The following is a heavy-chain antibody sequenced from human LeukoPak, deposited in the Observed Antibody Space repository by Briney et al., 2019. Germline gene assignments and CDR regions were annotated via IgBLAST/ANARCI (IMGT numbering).Heavy chain of an antibody. J-gene: IGHJ5*02. D-gene: IGHD2-15*01. Sequence: SETLSLTCTVSGGSISSSSYYWGWIRQPPGKGLEWIGSIYYSGSTYYNPSLKSRVTISVDTSKNQFSLKLSSVTAADTAVYYCARGRGGRIGVRNWFDPWGQGTLVTVSS. CDR3: ARGRGGRIGVRNWFDP. CDR1: GGSISSSSYY. CDR2: IYYSGST. V-gene: IGHV4-39*01.